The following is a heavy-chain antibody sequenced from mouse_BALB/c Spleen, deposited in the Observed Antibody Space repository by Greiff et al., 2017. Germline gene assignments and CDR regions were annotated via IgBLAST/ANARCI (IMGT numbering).Heavy chain of an antibody. V-gene: IGHV1S56*01. Sequence: QVQLQQSGPELVKPGASVRISCKASGYTFTSYYIHWVKQRPGQGLEWIGWIYPGNVNTKYNEKFKGKATLTADKSSSTAYMQLSSLTSEDSAVYFCASGVTPLAYWGQGTLVTVSA. CDR3: ASGVTPLAY. D-gene: IGHD2-2*01. CDR2: IYPGNVNT. J-gene: IGHJ3*01. CDR1: GYTFTSYY.